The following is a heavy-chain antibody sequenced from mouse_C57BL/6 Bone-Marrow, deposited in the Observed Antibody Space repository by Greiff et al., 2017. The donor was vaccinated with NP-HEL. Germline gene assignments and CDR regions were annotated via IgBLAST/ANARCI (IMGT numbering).Heavy chain of an antibody. CDR3: AREGLRHYYAMDY. Sequence: VQLQQPGAELVRPGSSVKLSCKASGYTFTSYWMHWVKQRPIQGLEWIGNIDPSDSETHYNQKFKDKATLTVDKSSSTAYMQLSSLTSDDSAVDYCAREGLRHYYAMDYWGQGTSVTVSS. CDR1: GYTFTSYW. CDR2: IDPSDSET. V-gene: IGHV1-52*01. D-gene: IGHD2-4*01. J-gene: IGHJ4*01.